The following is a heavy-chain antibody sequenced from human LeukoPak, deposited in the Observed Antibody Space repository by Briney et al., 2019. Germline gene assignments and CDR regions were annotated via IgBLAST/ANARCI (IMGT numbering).Heavy chain of an antibody. CDR3: TTDPLSCIVGATGSLACFDY. J-gene: IGHJ4*02. D-gene: IGHD1-26*01. Sequence: PGGSLRLSCAASGFTFSNAWMSWVRQAPGKGLEWVGRIKSKTDGGTTDYAAPVKGRFTISRDDSKNTLYLQMNSLKTEDTAVYYCTTDPLSCIVGATGSLACFDYWGQGTLVTVSS. CDR2: IKSKTDGGTT. V-gene: IGHV3-15*01. CDR1: GFTFSNAW.